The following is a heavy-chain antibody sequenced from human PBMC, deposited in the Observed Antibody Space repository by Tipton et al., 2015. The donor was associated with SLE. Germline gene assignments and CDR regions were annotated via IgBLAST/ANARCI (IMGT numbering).Heavy chain of an antibody. Sequence: SLRPSCAASGFTFSSYSMNWVRQASGKGLEWVSSISSSSSYIYCADSVKGRFTISRDNAKNSLYLQMNSLRAGDTAVYYCAREVSSVVRGVIRYWGQVTLVTVSS. D-gene: IGHD3-10*01. CDR1: GFTFSSYS. CDR2: ISSSSSYI. V-gene: IGHV3-21*01. J-gene: IGHJ4*02. CDR3: AREVSSVVRGVIRY.